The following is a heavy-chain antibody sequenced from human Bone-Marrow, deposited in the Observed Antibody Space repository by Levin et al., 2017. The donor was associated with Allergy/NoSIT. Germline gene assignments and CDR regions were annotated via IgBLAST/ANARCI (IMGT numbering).Heavy chain of an antibody. Sequence: ASVKVSCKASGDNFRNYGLSWVRQAPGQGLEWVGGLIPLFGTTNFAQKFQGRVTITADEFSNTAYMELSSLRSDDTAVYFCARGTVLVAGRVYFGHWGQGTLVTVSS. V-gene: IGHV1-69*13. CDR1: GDNFRNYG. CDR2: LIPLFGTT. CDR3: ARGTVLVAGRVYFGH. J-gene: IGHJ4*02. D-gene: IGHD2-15*01.